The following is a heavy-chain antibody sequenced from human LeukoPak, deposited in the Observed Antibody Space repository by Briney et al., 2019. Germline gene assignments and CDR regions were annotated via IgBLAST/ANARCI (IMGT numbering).Heavy chain of an antibody. V-gene: IGHV4-59*08. CDR3: ARRTGEGAFDI. Sequence: AETLPLLCTVSGGSLSTYFWTWIRQPPGRGLEWIGYIYYSGTTNYHPSLESRVTISVDTSKNQFSLKLNSVTAADTAVYYCARRTGEGAFDIWGQGTMVTVSS. D-gene: IGHD3-16*01. CDR1: GGSLSTYF. J-gene: IGHJ3*02. CDR2: IYYSGTT.